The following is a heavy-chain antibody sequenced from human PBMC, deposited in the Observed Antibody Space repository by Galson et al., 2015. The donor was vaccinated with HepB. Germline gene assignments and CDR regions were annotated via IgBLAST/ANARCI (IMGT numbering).Heavy chain of an antibody. V-gene: IGHV3-21*01. D-gene: IGHD5-12*01. J-gene: IGHJ5*02. CDR3: AREVLPERSLRASFDP. CDR1: GFTFSSYS. Sequence: SLRLSCAASGFTFSSYSMNWVRQAPGKGLEWVSSISSSSSYIYYADSVKGRFTISRDNAKNSLYLQMNSLRADDTAVYYWAREVLPERSLRASFDPWGQGTLVTVSS. CDR2: ISSSSSYI.